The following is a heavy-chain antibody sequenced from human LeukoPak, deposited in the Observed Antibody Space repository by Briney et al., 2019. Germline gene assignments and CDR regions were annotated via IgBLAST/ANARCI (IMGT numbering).Heavy chain of an antibody. D-gene: IGHD6-19*01. Sequence: SETLSLTCTVSGVSIRSSSYYWGWLRQSPGKGLEWIGSISDSGSTYYNPSLKSRVTISVDTSKNQFSLNLNSVSAADSAVYFCARQGTSGWYRGVFGYWGQGTLVIVSS. CDR2: ISDSGST. CDR1: GVSIRSSSYY. V-gene: IGHV4-39*01. CDR3: ARQGTSGWYRGVFGY. J-gene: IGHJ4*02.